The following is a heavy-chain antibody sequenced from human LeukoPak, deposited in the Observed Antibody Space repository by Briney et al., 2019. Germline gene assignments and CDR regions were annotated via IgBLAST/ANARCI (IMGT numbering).Heavy chain of an antibody. D-gene: IGHD6-19*01. CDR1: GYSIGSGYY. Sequence: SETLSLTCTVSGYSIGSGYYWSWIRQPPGKGLEWIGYIYYSGSTYYNPSLKSRVTISVDTSKNQISLKLSSVTAADTAVYYCARETSSGWYGGYGIDYWGQGTLVTVSS. V-gene: IGHV4-30-4*08. CDR2: IYYSGST. CDR3: ARETSSGWYGGYGIDY. J-gene: IGHJ4*02.